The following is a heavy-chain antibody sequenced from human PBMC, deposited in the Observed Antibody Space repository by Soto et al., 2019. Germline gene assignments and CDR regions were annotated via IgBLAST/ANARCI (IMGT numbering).Heavy chain of an antibody. D-gene: IGHD2-21*01. V-gene: IGHV1-69*15. CDR3: AKDGGKDCYFGNWFDP. J-gene: IGHJ5*02. Sequence: QVQLVQSGAEVKKPGSSVKVSCNASGGTFSNYAITWVRQLPGQGLEWLGRVIPIFGSANYAQKFQGRVTITADVSTTPAYMELSSLRSDDTAVYYCAKDGGKDCYFGNWFDPWGQGTLVTVSS. CDR2: VIPIFGSA. CDR1: GGTFSNYA.